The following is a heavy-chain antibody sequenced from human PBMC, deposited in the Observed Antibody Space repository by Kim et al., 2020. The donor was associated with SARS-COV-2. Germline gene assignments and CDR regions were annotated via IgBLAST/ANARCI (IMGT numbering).Heavy chain of an antibody. CDR2: VYFSGST. D-gene: IGHD2-2*01. Sequence: SETLSLTCTVSGGSITSYYWSWIRQPPGKGLEWIGYVYFSGSTNYNLSYKSRVTIRVDTSENQFSLKLSSVTAADTAVDYCARSCYWRSINCSFDPWGQG. CDR3: ARSCYWRSINCSFDP. CDR1: GGSITSYY. V-gene: IGHV4-59*01. J-gene: IGHJ5*02.